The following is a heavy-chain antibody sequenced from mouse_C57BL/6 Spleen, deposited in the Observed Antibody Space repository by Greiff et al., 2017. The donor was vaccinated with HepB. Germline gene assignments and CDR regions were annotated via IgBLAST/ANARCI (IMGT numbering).Heavy chain of an antibody. Sequence: EVQLQQSGAELVRPGASVKLSCKASGFNFKDDYMHWVKQRPEHGLEWIGWIDPENGDTEYDSKFKGKATITADTSSNTAYLQLSSLTSEDTAVYYCTTLMLTFAYWGQGTLVTVSA. CDR1: GFNFKDDY. J-gene: IGHJ3*01. D-gene: IGHD2-3*01. CDR3: TTLMLTFAY. V-gene: IGHV14-4*01. CDR2: IDPENGDT.